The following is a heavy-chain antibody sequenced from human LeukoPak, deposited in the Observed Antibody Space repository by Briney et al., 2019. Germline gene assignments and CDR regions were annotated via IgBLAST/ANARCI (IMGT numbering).Heavy chain of an antibody. CDR2: ISAYSGDT. D-gene: IGHD3-22*01. Sequence: ASVKVSCKASGYTFTSYGISWVRQAPGQGLEWMGWISAYSGDTNYAQKFQGRATMTTDTSTSTAYMELRSLRSDDTAVYYCARDGQYYYDSSGYFLTPDAFDIWGQGTMVTVSS. CDR3: ARDGQYYYDSSGYFLTPDAFDI. J-gene: IGHJ3*02. CDR1: GYTFTSYG. V-gene: IGHV1-18*01.